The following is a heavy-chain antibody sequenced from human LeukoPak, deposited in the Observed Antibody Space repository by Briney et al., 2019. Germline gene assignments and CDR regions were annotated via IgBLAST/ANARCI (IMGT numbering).Heavy chain of an antibody. CDR1: GYSFTSYW. CDR2: IYPGDSDT. V-gene: IGHV5-51*01. CDR3: ARQEYSGYDHHSYSSSWHFDY. D-gene: IGHD6-13*01. J-gene: IGHJ4*02. Sequence: GESLKISCKGSGYSFTSYWIGWVRQMPGKGLEWMGIIYPGDSDTRYSPSFQGQVTISADKSISTAYLQWSSLKASDTAMYNCARQEYSGYDHHSYSSSWHFDYWGQGTLVTVSS.